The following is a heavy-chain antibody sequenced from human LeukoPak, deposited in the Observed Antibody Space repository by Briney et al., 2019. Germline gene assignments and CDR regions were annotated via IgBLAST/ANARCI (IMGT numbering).Heavy chain of an antibody. CDR2: IFRDDSSI. J-gene: IGHJ4*02. CDR1: GXTFSNNW. CDR3: VRSYDY. Sequence: PGGSLRLSCAASGXTFSNNWMHWVRQAPGKGLVWVSRIFRDDSSISYADSVRGRFTISRDNAKNTLYLQMNSLRADDTAVYYCVRSYDYWGQGTMVIVSS. V-gene: IGHV3-74*03.